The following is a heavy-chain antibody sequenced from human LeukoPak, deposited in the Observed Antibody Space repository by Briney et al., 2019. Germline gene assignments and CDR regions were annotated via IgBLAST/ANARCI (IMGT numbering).Heavy chain of an antibody. J-gene: IGHJ2*01. V-gene: IGHV4-59*01. Sequence: PSETLSLTCTVSGGSISSYYWSWIRQPPGKGLEWIGYIYYSGSTNYNPSLKSRVTISVDTSKNQFSLKLSSVTAADTAVYYCARENKSATTVVTYWYFDLWGRGTLVTVSS. D-gene: IGHD4-23*01. CDR2: IYYSGST. CDR1: GGSISSYY. CDR3: ARENKSATTVVTYWYFDL.